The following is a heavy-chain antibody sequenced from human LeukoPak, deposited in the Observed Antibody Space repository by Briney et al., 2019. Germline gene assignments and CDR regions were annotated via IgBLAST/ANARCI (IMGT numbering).Heavy chain of an antibody. Sequence: TSETLSLTCAVYGGSFSGYYWSWIRQPPGEGLEWIGEINHSGSTNYNPSLKSRVTISVDTSKNQFSLKLSSVTAADTAVYYCARRSGDGYNDDFDYWGQGTLVTVSS. V-gene: IGHV4-34*01. CDR3: ARRSGDGYNDDFDY. CDR2: INHSGST. J-gene: IGHJ4*02. CDR1: GGSFSGYY. D-gene: IGHD5-24*01.